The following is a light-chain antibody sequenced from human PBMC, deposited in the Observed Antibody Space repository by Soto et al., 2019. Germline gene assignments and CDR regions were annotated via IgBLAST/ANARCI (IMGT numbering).Light chain of an antibody. V-gene: IGLV1-47*01. CDR3: AAWDDSLSVLVV. Sequence: QALVTQPPSASGTPGQRVTISCSGSSSNIGSNYVYWYQQLPGTAPKLLIYRNNQRPSGVPDRFSGSKSGTSASLAISGLRSEDEADYYCAAWDDSLSVLVVFGGGTKVTVL. J-gene: IGLJ2*01. CDR1: SSNIGSNY. CDR2: RNN.